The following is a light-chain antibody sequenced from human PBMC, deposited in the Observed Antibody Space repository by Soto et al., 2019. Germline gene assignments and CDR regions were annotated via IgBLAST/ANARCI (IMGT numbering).Light chain of an antibody. Sequence: DIQMTQKNYTLSASVGDRVTITCRASQSISSWLAWYQQKPGKAPKLLIYDASSLEGGVPSRFSGSGSGTEFTLTISSLQPDDFATYYCQQYNIYPWTFGQ. CDR3: QQYNIYPWT. CDR2: DAS. J-gene: IGKJ1*01. CDR1: QSISSW. V-gene: IGKV1-5*01.